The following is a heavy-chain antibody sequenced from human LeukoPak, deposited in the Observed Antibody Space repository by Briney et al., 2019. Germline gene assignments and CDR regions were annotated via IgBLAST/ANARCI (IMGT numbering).Heavy chain of an antibody. D-gene: IGHD6-13*01. CDR3: AREGEQQLVPYFDY. Sequence: SVKVSCPASGGTFSSYAISWVRQAPGQGLEWMGGIIPIFGTANYAQKFQGRVTTTADESTSTAYMELSSLRSEDTAVYYCAREGEQQLVPYFDYWGQGTLVTVSS. V-gene: IGHV1-69*13. CDR2: IIPIFGTA. J-gene: IGHJ4*02. CDR1: GGTFSSYA.